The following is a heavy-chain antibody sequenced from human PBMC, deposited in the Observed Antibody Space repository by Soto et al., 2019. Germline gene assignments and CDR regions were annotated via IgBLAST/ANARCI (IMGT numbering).Heavy chain of an antibody. CDR2: IYSGGYT. CDR1: GFTVSNNY. Sequence: EVQLVESGGGLIQPGGSLRLSCAVSGFTVSNNYMSWVRQAPGKGLEGVSVIYSGGYTAYGDSVKGRFTISRDNSKNTLYLKRKGRRADAPAVFSGATRAGGGGYWGQGTLVTVSS. J-gene: IGHJ4*02. CDR3: ATRAGGGGY. V-gene: IGHV3-53*01. D-gene: IGHD3-10*01.